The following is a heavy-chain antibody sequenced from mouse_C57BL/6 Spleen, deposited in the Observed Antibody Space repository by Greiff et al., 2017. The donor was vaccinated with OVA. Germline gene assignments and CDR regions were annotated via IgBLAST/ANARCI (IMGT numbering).Heavy chain of an antibody. CDR3: AQMRYQPFFDY. CDR2: LWWNDDK. Sequence: QVTLQVSGPGILQPSPTLSLTCSFSGFSLTTSNMGIGWLRPPSGQGLEWLAHLWWNDDKYYNPSLKSRLTISEDTSNTQVFLKISSVDTEDTATYYCAQMRYQPFFDYWGQGTTLTVSS. D-gene: IGHD2-14*01. CDR1: GFSLTTSNMG. J-gene: IGHJ2*01. V-gene: IGHV8-5*01.